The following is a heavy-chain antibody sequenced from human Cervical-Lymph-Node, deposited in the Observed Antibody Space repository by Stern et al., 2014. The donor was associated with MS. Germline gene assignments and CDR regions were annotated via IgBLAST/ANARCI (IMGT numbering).Heavy chain of an antibody. CDR1: GFTFSSYG. V-gene: IGHV3-33*01. D-gene: IGHD5-24*01. CDR3: ARGHIPYAYNYLFDY. J-gene: IGHJ4*02. CDR2: AWYDGSTA. Sequence: VQLVESGGGVVQPGTSLRLSCAASGFTFSSYGMHWVRQAPGKGLEWVALAWYDGSTAYYTNSVKGRFTFSRDNSKNTLSLQMNSLTAEDTAVYYCARGHIPYAYNYLFDYWGQGTLVTVSS.